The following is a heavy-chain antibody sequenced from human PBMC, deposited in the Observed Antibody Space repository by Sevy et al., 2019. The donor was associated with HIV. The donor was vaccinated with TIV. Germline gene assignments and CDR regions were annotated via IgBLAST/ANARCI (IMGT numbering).Heavy chain of an antibody. CDR1: GFTFIRYN. Sequence: GGSLRLSFAASGFTFIRYNMNWVRQAPGKGLEWVSSVSGSSNYIYYAESLKGRFIISRDNVKDTLSLQMNSLRADDTAVYYCARGPPDGSYDYFDYWGQGTLVTVS. V-gene: IGHV3-21*06. CDR2: VSGSSNYI. CDR3: ARGPPDGSYDYFDY. J-gene: IGHJ4*02. D-gene: IGHD1-26*01.